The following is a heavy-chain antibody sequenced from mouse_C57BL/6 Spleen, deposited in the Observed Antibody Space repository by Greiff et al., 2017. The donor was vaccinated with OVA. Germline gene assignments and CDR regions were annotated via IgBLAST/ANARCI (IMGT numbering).Heavy chain of an antibody. CDR2: LRYDGSN. J-gene: IGHJ4*01. CDR1: GYSITSGYY. CDR3: AREGKGWLPYAMDD. D-gene: IGHD2-2*01. V-gene: IGHV3-6*01. Sequence: EVQLQQSGPGLVKPSQSLSLTCSVTGYSITSGYYWNWIRQFPGNKLEWMGSLRYDGSNNYNPSLKNRISITRDTAKNQVFLKLKAVTTEDTATYYCAREGKGWLPYAMDDWGQGTAVTVSS.